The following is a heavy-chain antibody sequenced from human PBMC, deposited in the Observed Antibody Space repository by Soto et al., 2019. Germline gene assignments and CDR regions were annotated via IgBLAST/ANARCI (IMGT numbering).Heavy chain of an antibody. J-gene: IGHJ4*02. CDR3: ARVVQNAEILTGYYPSIYFDY. CDR2: IYYSGST. D-gene: IGHD3-9*01. V-gene: IGHV4-59*01. Sequence: SETLSLTCTVSGGSISSYYWSWIRQPPGKGLEWIGYIYYSGSTNYNPSLKSRVTISVDTSKNQFSLKLSSVTAADTAVYYCARVVQNAEILTGYYPSIYFDYWGQGTLVTVSS. CDR1: GGSISSYY.